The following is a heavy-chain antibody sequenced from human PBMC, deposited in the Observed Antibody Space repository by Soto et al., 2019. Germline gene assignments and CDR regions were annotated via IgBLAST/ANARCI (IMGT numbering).Heavy chain of an antibody. Sequence: ASVKVSCKASGYTFTRNAIHWVRQAPGQRLEWIGKIDAGNGNTKYSQKFQGRVTITRDTSASAVYMELITLGSEDTFVYYCARSETDYSRFGYWGQGSLVTVSS. D-gene: IGHD3-9*01. CDR1: GYTFTRNA. J-gene: IGHJ4*02. CDR2: IDAGNGNT. CDR3: ARSETDYSRFGY. V-gene: IGHV1-3*01.